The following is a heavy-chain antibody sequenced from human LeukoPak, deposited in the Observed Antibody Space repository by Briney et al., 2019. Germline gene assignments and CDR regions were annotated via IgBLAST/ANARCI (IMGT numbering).Heavy chain of an antibody. CDR2: INSDGGST. Sequence: PGGSLRLSCAASGFTFSSYWMHWVRQAPGKGLVWVSRINSDGGSTTYADSAKGRFTISRDNAKNTLYLQMNSLRAEDTAVYYCARVKVASQTAWLDPWGQGTLVTVSS. D-gene: IGHD2-15*01. CDR1: GFTFSSYW. J-gene: IGHJ5*02. V-gene: IGHV3-74*01. CDR3: ARVKVASQTAWLDP.